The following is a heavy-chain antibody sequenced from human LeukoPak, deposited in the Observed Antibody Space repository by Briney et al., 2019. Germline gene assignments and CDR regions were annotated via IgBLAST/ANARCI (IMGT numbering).Heavy chain of an antibody. V-gene: IGHV3-53*01. J-gene: IGHJ2*01. CDR2: IYSGGST. Sequence: GGSLRLSCAASGFSFSNAWMNWVRQAPGRGLEWVSVIYSGGSTYYADSVKGRFTISRDTSKNTVYLQMNSLRAEDTAMYYCARFSSSPRYFDLWGRGTLVTVSS. D-gene: IGHD6-6*01. CDR1: GFSFSNAW. CDR3: ARFSSSPRYFDL.